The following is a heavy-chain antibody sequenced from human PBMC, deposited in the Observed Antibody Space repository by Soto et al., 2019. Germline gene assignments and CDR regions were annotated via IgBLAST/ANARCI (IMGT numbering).Heavy chain of an antibody. CDR1: GFTFSSYG. Sequence: GGSLRLSCAASGFTFSSYGMHWVRQAPGKGLEWVAVISYDGSNKYYADSVKGRFTISRDNSKNTLYLQMNSLRAEDTAVYYCAKDRAFTMVRGAEMERWGQGTLVTVSS. CDR2: ISYDGSNK. V-gene: IGHV3-30*18. J-gene: IGHJ4*02. CDR3: AKDRAFTMVRGAEMER. D-gene: IGHD3-10*01.